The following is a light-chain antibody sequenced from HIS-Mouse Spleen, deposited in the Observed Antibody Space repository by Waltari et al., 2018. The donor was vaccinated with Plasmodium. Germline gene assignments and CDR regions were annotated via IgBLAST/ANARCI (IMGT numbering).Light chain of an antibody. V-gene: IGKV3-11*01. CDR1: QSVSSY. J-gene: IGKJ4*01. Sequence: DIMLTHSPATLSLSPGETATLSCRASQSVSSYLAWYQQKPGQAPRLLIYDASNRATGIPARFSGSGSGTDFTLTISSLEPEDFAVYYCQQRSNWPLTFGGGTKVEIK. CDR3: QQRSNWPLT. CDR2: DAS.